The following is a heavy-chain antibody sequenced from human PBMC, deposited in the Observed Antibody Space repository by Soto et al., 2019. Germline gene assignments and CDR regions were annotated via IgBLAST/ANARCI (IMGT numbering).Heavy chain of an antibody. CDR3: AREQAAAYFDY. CDR1: EFSFSSHW. V-gene: IGHV3-7*03. Sequence: EVQLEESGGGLVQPGGSLRLSCVDSEFSFSSHWMSWVRQAPGKGLEWVANIKQDGREMYYVDSVEGRFTISRDNAKKSLFLQMSSLRAEDTAVYYCAREQAAAYFDYWGQGTLVTVSS. J-gene: IGHJ4*02. CDR2: IKQDGREM. D-gene: IGHD6-13*01.